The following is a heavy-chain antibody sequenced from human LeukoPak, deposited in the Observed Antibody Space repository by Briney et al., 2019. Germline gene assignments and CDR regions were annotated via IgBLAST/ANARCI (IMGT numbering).Heavy chain of an antibody. Sequence: ASVKVSCKASGYTFTSYGISWVRQAPGQGLEWMGWTSAYNGNTNYAQKLQGRVTMTTDTSTSTAYMELRSLRSDDTAVYYCARVQRYDPFRYYYGMDVWGQGTTVTVSS. CDR2: TSAYNGNT. J-gene: IGHJ6*02. D-gene: IGHD5-12*01. CDR3: ARVQRYDPFRYYYGMDV. CDR1: GYTFTSYG. V-gene: IGHV1-18*01.